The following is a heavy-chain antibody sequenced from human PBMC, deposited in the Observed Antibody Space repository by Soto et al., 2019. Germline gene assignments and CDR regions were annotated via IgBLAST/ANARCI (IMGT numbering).Heavy chain of an antibody. J-gene: IGHJ6*02. V-gene: IGHV4-4*02. D-gene: IGHD3-10*01. CDR3: ARPANITMVRGTISSGLTYYYYYGMDV. Sequence: SETLSLTSAFCVDCIRIGNWGIWFRQPPVKGLEWIAEMNHSGSTYYNPSLKSRITMSVDTSKNQFYLKLSSVTAADTAVYYCARPANITMVRGTISSGLTYYYYYGMDVWGQGTTFTVSS. CDR1: VDCIRIGNW. CDR2: MNHSGST.